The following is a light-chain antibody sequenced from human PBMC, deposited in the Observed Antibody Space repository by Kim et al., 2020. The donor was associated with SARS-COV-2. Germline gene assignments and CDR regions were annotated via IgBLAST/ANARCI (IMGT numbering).Light chain of an antibody. CDR2: GKN. V-gene: IGLV3-19*01. J-gene: IGLJ1*01. CDR1: SLRSYY. Sequence: SSELTQDPVVSVALGQTVRITCQGDSLRSYYATWYQQKPRQAPLLVIYGKNNRPSGIPDRFSGSSSGNTASLTITGAQAEDEADYYCNSRDNSDNHVLFG. CDR3: NSRDNSDNHVL.